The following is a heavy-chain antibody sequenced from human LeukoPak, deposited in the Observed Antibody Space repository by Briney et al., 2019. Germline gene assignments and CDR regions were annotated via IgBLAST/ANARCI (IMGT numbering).Heavy chain of an antibody. J-gene: IGHJ4*02. D-gene: IGHD6-13*01. V-gene: IGHV4-39*07. CDR2: IYYSGIT. CDR1: GGSISSSSYY. CDR3: ARGTDSGSWYFTT. Sequence: SETLSLTCTVSGGSISSSSYYWGWIRQPPGKGLEWIGSIYYSGITYYNSSLKSRVTISVDTSKNQFSLKLNSVTAADTAVYYCARGTDSGSWYFTTWGQGTLVTVSS.